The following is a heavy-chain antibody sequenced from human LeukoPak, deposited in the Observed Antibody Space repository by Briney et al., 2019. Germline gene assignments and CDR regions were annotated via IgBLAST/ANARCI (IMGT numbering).Heavy chain of an antibody. D-gene: IGHD3-22*01. CDR1: GFTFSSYA. Sequence: PGGSLRLSCAASGFTFSSYAMSWVRQAPGKGLEWVAVISYDGSNKYYADSVKGRFTISRDNSKNTLYLQMNSLRAEDTAVYYCAKDMRYDSSGYFDYWGQGTLVTVSS. CDR2: ISYDGSNK. V-gene: IGHV3-30*18. J-gene: IGHJ4*02. CDR3: AKDMRYDSSGYFDY.